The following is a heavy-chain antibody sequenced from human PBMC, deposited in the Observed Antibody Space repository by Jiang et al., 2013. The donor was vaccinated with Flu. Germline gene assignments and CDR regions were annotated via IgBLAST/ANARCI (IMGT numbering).Heavy chain of an antibody. CDR1: GDSISNYY. V-gene: IGHV4-59*01. J-gene: IGHJ6*02. D-gene: IGHD6-6*01. Sequence: PGLVKPSETLSLTCIVSGDSISNYYWNWIRQPPGKGLEWIGYSFYSGITKYNPSLKSRVTISVDTSKNQFSLQLTSVTAADTALYYCARLPVREQLSNFFYNGLDVWGQGITVTVSS. CDR3: ARLPVREQLSNFFYNGLDV. CDR2: SFYSGIT.